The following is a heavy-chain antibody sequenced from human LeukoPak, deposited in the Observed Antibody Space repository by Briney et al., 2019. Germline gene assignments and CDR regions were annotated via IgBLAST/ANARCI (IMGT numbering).Heavy chain of an antibody. CDR2: INPSGGST. Sequence: ASVKVPCKASGYTFTSYYMHWVRQAPGQGLEWMGIINPSGGSTSYAQKFQGRVTITRDTSASTAYMELSSLRSEDTAVYYCARVGRKFDYWGQGTLVTVSS. CDR3: ARVGRKFDY. D-gene: IGHD1-26*01. CDR1: GYTFTSYY. J-gene: IGHJ4*02. V-gene: IGHV1-46*01.